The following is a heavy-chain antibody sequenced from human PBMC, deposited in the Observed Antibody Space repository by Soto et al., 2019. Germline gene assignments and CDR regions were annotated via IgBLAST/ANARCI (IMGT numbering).Heavy chain of an antibody. CDR2: IFPIFGTA. V-gene: IGHV1-69*12. D-gene: IGHD2-15*01. J-gene: IGHJ4*02. CDR3: ARESRYCSGGSCYFLPGIDY. Sequence: QVQLVQSGAEVKKPGSSVKVSCKASGGPFSSYAISWVRQAPGQGLEWMGGIFPIFGTANYAQKFQGRVTITADESTSTAYMELSSLRSEDTAVYYCARESRYCSGGSCYFLPGIDYWGQGTLVTVSS. CDR1: GGPFSSYA.